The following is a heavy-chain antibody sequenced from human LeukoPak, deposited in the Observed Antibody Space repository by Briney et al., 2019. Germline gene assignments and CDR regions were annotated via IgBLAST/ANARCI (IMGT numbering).Heavy chain of an antibody. CDR3: VRGSGGNGYGYWGDN. Sequence: GGSLRLSCAASGFTFSDFGMHWVRKAPGKGLEWVAVIRYHGNEIHYVDSVKGRFTISRDNFRNTLYLQMSSLRAEDSAVYYCVRGSGGNGYGYWGDNWGQGTLVTVSS. V-gene: IGHV3-33*01. J-gene: IGHJ4*02. CDR2: IRYHGNEI. CDR1: GFTFSDFG. D-gene: IGHD5-12*01.